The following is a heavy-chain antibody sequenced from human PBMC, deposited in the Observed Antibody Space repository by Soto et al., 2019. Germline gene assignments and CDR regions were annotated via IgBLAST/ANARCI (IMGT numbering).Heavy chain of an antibody. Sequence: XQTLSLACAISGDSVSSNSAAWNLIRQSPSRGLEWLGRTYYRSKWYNDYAVSVKSRITINPDTSKNQFSLQLNSVTPEDTAVYYCARDQDSSSFFWFDPWGQGTLVTVSS. CDR3: ARDQDSSSFFWFDP. CDR1: GDSVSSNSAA. D-gene: IGHD6-13*01. CDR2: TYYRSKWYN. V-gene: IGHV6-1*01. J-gene: IGHJ5*02.